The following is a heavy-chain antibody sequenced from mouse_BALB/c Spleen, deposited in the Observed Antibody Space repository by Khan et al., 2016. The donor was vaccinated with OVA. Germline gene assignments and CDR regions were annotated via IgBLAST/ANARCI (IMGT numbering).Heavy chain of an antibody. CDR3: GRMKPYWYFDL. CDR2: INTYTGEP. V-gene: IGHV9-3-1*01. J-gene: IGHJ1*01. Sequence: QIQLVQSGPELKKPGETVKISCKAAGYTFTNYGMNWVKQAPGKGLKWMGWINTYTGEPTYADDFKGRFAFSLETSASTAYLQINNLKNEDTAEYFCGRMKPYWYFDLWGAGTTVTVSS. CDR1: GYTFTNYG.